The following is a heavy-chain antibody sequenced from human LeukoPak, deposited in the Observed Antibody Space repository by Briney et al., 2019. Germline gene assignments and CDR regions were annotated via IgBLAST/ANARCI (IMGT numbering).Heavy chain of an antibody. Sequence: GGSLRLSCAASGFTFSSYEMNWVRQAPGKGLEWVSYISSSGSTIYYADSVKGRFTISRDNAKNTLYLQMNSLRAEDTAVYYCAELGITMSGGVWGKGTTVTISS. CDR1: GFTFSSYE. CDR3: AELGITMSGGV. CDR2: ISSSGSTI. J-gene: IGHJ6*04. V-gene: IGHV3-48*03. D-gene: IGHD3-10*02.